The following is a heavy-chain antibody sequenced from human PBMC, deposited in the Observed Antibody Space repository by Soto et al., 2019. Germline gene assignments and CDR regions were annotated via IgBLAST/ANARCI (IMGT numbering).Heavy chain of an antibody. Sequence: GGSLRLSCAASGFTVSSNYMTWVRQAPGKGLEWVSSINNAGTTFYADSVKGRFTISRDDSKNTLFLQMNSLRVEDTAMYYCVRENYYYGMDVWGQGAAVTV. V-gene: IGHV3-66*01. CDR1: GFTVSSNY. J-gene: IGHJ6*02. CDR2: INNAGTT. CDR3: VRENYYYGMDV.